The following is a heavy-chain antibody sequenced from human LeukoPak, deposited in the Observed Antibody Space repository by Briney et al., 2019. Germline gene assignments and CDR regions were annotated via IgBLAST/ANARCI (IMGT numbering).Heavy chain of an antibody. J-gene: IGHJ3*02. V-gene: IGHV4-59*01. D-gene: IGHD1-26*01. CDR1: GGSISSYY. CDR2: IYYSGSI. CDR3: ARSQWELLLSAFDI. Sequence: SETLSLTCTVSGGSISSYYWSWIRQPPGKGLEWIGYIYYSGSINYNPSLKSRVTISVDTSKNQFSLKLSSVTAADTAVYYCARSQWELLLSAFDIWGQGTMVTVSS.